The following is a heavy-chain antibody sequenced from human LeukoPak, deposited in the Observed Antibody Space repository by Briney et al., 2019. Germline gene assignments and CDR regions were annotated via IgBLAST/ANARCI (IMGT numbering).Heavy chain of an antibody. D-gene: IGHD2-8*01. Sequence: SETLSRTCAVYGGSFSGYYWSWIRQPPGKGLEWIGEINHSGSTNYNPSHKSRVTISVDTSKNQFSLKLSSVTAADTAVYYCAREPIGYCTNGVCYTFDYWGQGTLVTVSS. CDR3: AREPIGYCTNGVCYTFDY. J-gene: IGHJ4*02. CDR1: GGSFSGYY. CDR2: INHSGST. V-gene: IGHV4-34*01.